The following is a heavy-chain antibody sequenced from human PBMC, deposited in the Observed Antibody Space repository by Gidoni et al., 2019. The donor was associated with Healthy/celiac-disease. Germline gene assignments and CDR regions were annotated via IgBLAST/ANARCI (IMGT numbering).Heavy chain of an antibody. CDR1: GGTFSSYA. D-gene: IGHD2-15*01. CDR2: IIPIFGTA. V-gene: IGHV1-69*06. Sequence: VQLVQSGAEVKKPGSSVKVSCKASGGTFSSYAISWVRQAPGQRLEWMGGIIPIFGTANYAQKFQGRVTITADKSTSTAYMELSSLRSEDTAVYYCARVSLGMVVAATPYTHFDYWGQGTLVTVSS. J-gene: IGHJ4*02. CDR3: ARVSLGMVVAATPYTHFDY.